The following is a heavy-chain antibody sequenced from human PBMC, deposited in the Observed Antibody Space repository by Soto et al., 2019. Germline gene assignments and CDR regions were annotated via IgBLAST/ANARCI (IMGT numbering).Heavy chain of an antibody. Sequence: SVKVSCKASGGTSSSIPSAWVRKAPGQGLEWMGGIIPIFGTANYAQKFQGRVTITADESTSTAYMELSSLRSEDTAVYYCARGSGYYYPFDYWGQGTLVTVSS. D-gene: IGHD3-22*01. CDR2: IIPIFGTA. J-gene: IGHJ4*02. CDR1: GGTSSSIP. CDR3: ARGSGYYYPFDY. V-gene: IGHV1-69*13.